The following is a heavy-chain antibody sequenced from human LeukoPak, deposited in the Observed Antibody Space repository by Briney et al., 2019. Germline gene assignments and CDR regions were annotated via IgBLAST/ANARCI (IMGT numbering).Heavy chain of an antibody. D-gene: IGHD5-24*01. Sequence: PSETLSLTRAVSGGSISSSNWWSWVRQPPGKGLEWIGEIYHSGSTNYNPSLKSRVTISVDKSKNQFSLKLSSVTAADTAVYYCASIPKGMASDNFDYWGQGTLVTVSS. CDR3: ASIPKGMASDNFDY. CDR1: GGSISSSNW. V-gene: IGHV4-4*02. CDR2: IYHSGST. J-gene: IGHJ4*02.